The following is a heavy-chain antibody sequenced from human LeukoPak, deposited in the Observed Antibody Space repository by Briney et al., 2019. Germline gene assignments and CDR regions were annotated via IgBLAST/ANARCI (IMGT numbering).Heavy chain of an antibody. J-gene: IGHJ1*01. CDR3: ARYGSGSYSDDHFQH. D-gene: IGHD3-10*01. Sequence: SETLSLTCTVSGGSISSYYWSWIRQPPGKGLEWIGFIYYSGSTKYNPSLKSRVTISVDTSKNQFSLKLTSVTAADTAVYYCARYGSGSYSDDHFQHWGQGTLVTVSS. CDR1: GGSISSYY. V-gene: IGHV4-59*08. CDR2: IYYSGST.